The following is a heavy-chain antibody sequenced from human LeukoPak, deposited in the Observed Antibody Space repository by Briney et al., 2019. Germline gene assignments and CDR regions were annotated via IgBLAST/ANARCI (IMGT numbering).Heavy chain of an antibody. D-gene: IGHD1-26*01. J-gene: IGHJ3*02. CDR2: INSDGSRT. Sequence: GGSLRLSCAASGFTFSTYWMHWVRQAPGKGLVWVSRINSDGSRTTYADSVKGRFTISRDNSKNTLYLQMNSLRAEDTAVYYCARDVGGSYYAFDIWGQGTMVTVSS. V-gene: IGHV3-74*01. CDR1: GFTFSTYW. CDR3: ARDVGGSYYAFDI.